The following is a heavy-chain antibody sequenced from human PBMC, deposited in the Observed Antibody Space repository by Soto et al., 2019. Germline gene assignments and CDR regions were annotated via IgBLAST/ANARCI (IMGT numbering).Heavy chain of an antibody. V-gene: IGHV1-69*06. D-gene: IGHD2-15*01. CDR2: IIPMYGTE. CDR1: VGTFSSYV. Sequence: SVKVSCKASVGTFSSYVISWVRQAPGQGXEWMGGIIPMYGTENYAQNFQDRVTLTADTSTSTAYMELSSLRSEDTAVYYWARDLGGCSGGSCRYKAFVTLGQGTPVTVSS. J-gene: IGHJ5*02. CDR3: ARDLGGCSGGSCRYKAFVT.